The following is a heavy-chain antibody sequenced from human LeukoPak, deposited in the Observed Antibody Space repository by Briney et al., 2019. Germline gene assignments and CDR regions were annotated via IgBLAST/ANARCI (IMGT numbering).Heavy chain of an antibody. D-gene: IGHD6-13*01. Sequence: KSGGSLRLSCAASGFTFSDYYMSWIRQAPGKGLEWVSYISSSGSTIYYADSVKGRFTISRDNAKNSLYLQMNSLRAEDTAVYYCARDPLSSSSFDLWGQGTLVTVSS. J-gene: IGHJ4*02. CDR1: GFTFSDYY. V-gene: IGHV3-11*04. CDR2: ISSSGSTI. CDR3: ARDPLSSSSFDL.